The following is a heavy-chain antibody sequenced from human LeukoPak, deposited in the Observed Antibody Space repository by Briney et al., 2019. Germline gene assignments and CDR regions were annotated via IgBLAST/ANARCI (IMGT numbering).Heavy chain of an antibody. Sequence: SETLSLTCTVSGGSISSSSYYWGWIRQPPGKGLEWIGSIYYSGSTYYNPSLKSRVTISVDTSKNQFSLKLSSVTAADTAVYYCERNLAAAGIRWFDPWGQGTLVTVSS. J-gene: IGHJ5*02. CDR3: ERNLAAAGIRWFDP. CDR2: IYYSGST. CDR1: GGSISSSSYY. V-gene: IGHV4-39*01. D-gene: IGHD6-13*01.